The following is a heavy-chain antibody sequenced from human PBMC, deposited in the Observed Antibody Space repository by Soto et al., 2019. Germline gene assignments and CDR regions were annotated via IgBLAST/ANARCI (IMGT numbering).Heavy chain of an antibody. CDR2: IYPGDSDT. V-gene: IGHV5-51*01. J-gene: IGHJ3*02. Sequence: PGESLKISCKGSGYSFTSYWTGWVRQMPGKGLEWMGIIYPGDSDTRYSPSFQGQVTISADKSISTAYLQWSSLKASDTAMYYCASPYYDFWSGYLAAFDIWGQGTMVTVSS. D-gene: IGHD3-3*01. CDR3: ASPYYDFWSGYLAAFDI. CDR1: GYSFTSYW.